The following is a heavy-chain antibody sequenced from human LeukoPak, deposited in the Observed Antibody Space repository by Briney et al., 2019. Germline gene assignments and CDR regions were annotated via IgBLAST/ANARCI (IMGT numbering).Heavy chain of an antibody. CDR2: IYHSGST. CDR1: GGSISSGGYH. CDR3: ARDLGIAAGPFDY. V-gene: IGHV4-30-2*01. Sequence: SQTLSLTCTVSGGSISSGGYHWSWIRQPPGKGLEWIGYIYHSGSTYYNPSLKSRVTISVDRSKNQFSLKLSSVTAADTAVYYCARDLGIAAGPFDYWGQGTLVTVSS. J-gene: IGHJ4*02. D-gene: IGHD6-13*01.